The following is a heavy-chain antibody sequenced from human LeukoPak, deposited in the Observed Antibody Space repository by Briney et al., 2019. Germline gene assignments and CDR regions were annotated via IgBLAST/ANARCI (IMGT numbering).Heavy chain of an antibody. Sequence: SVKVSCEASGGTFSSYAISWVRQAPGQGLEWMGGIIPIFGTANYAQKFQGRVTITTDESTSTAYMELSSLRSEDTAVYYCARAGQAYYYYYYMDVWGKGTTVTVSS. CDR1: GGTFSSYA. V-gene: IGHV1-69*05. J-gene: IGHJ6*03. CDR2: IIPIFGTA. CDR3: ARAGQAYYYYYYMDV.